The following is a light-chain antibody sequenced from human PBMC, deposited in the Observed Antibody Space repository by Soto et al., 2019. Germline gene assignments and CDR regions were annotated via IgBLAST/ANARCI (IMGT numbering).Light chain of an antibody. CDR3: RSYTSSSTLYV. V-gene: IGLV2-14*01. J-gene: IGLJ1*01. Sequence: QSALTQPASVSGSPGQSITISCTGITSDLGAYKYVSWYQQHPGKAPKLVIYDVSNRPSGVSDRFSGSTSGNTASLTISGLQAEDEADYYCRSYTSSSTLYVFGTGTKLTVL. CDR1: TSDLGAYKY. CDR2: DVS.